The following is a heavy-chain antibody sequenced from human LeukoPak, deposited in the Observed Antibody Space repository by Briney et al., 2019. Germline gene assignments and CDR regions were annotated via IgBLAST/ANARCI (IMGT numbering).Heavy chain of an antibody. V-gene: IGHV3-74*01. CDR3: ARGFVLGAAKNYFDY. CDR1: GFTFSNYW. J-gene: IGHJ4*02. Sequence: GGSLRLSCAASGFTFSNYWMHWVRQAPGKGLVWVSRINSDGRSTNYADSVKGRFTISRDNSKNTLSLQMNSLRAEDTALYYCARGFVLGAAKNYFDYWGQGALVTVSS. D-gene: IGHD2-21*02. CDR2: INSDGRST.